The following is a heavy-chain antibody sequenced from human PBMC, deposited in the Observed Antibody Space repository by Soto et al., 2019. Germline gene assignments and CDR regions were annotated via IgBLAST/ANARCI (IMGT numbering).Heavy chain of an antibody. D-gene: IGHD2-21*02. J-gene: IGHJ3*02. CDR1: GGSIITGDSY. Sequence: QVQLQESGPGLVKPSQTLSLTSTVSGGSIITGDSYWSWIRQPPGKPLEWMRFIYYSRTASYNPPLESRLTISVDRSKNQFSLTLTSVTAADTAVYYCARVVRGDCYPLCGSDIWGQGTLVTVSS. CDR3: ARVVRGDCYPLCGSDI. CDR2: IYYSRTA. V-gene: IGHV4-30-4*01.